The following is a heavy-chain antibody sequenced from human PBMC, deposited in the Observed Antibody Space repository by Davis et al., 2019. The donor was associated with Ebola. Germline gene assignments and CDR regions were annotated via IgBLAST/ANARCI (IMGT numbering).Heavy chain of an antibody. CDR3: ARRGGYCISTSCYAARSFDY. J-gene: IGHJ4*02. D-gene: IGHD2-2*03. V-gene: IGHV5-51*01. CDR2: IYPGDSDT. Sequence: GESLKISCKGSGYSFTSYWISWVRQMPGKGLEWMGIIYPGDSDTRYSPSFQGQVTISADKSISTAYLQWSSLKASDTAMYYCARRGGYCISTSCYAARSFDYWGQGTLVTVSS. CDR1: GYSFTSYW.